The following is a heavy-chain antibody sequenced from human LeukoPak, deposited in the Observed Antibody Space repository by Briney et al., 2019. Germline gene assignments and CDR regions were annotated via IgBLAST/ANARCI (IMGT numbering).Heavy chain of an antibody. Sequence: ASVKVTCKASGYTFTSYDINWVRQATGQGLEWMGWMNPNSGNTGYAQKFQGRVTMTRNTSISTAYMELSSLRSEDTAVYYCARGGAMGAVASSWGQGTLVTVSS. V-gene: IGHV1-8*01. CDR3: ARGGAMGAVASS. D-gene: IGHD6-19*01. CDR1: GYTFTSYD. J-gene: IGHJ4*02. CDR2: MNPNSGNT.